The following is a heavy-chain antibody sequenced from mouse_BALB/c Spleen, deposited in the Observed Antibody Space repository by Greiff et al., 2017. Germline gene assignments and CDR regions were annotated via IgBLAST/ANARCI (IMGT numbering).Heavy chain of an antibody. D-gene: IGHD2-14*01. CDR3: AKKGVRRRDGWFAY. CDR2: IWGDGST. J-gene: IGHJ3*01. V-gene: IGHV2-3*01. Sequence: VQLQQSGPGLVAPSQSLSITCTVSGFSLTSYGVSWVRQPPGKGLEWLGVIWGDGSTNYHSALISRLSISKDNSKSQVFLKLNSLQTDDTATYYCAKKGVRRRDGWFAYWGQGTLVTVSA. CDR1: GFSLTSYG.